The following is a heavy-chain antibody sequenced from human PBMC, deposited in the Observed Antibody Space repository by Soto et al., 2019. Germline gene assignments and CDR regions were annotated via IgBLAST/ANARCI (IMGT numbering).Heavy chain of an antibody. Sequence: QVQLQESGPGLVKPSQTLSLTCTVSGGSISSGGYYWSWIRQHPGKGLEWIGYIYYSGSTYYNPSXXRRVTISVDTXXNXFXXKLSSVTAADTAVYYCARVTNPRNPSGSGSYWIDYWGQGTLVTVSS. CDR3: ARVTNPRNPSGSGSYWIDY. CDR1: GGSISSGGYY. CDR2: IYYSGST. D-gene: IGHD3-10*01. J-gene: IGHJ4*02. V-gene: IGHV4-31*03.